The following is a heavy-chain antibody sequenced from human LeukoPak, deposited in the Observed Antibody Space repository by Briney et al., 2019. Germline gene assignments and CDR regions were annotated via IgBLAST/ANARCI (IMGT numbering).Heavy chain of an antibody. J-gene: IGHJ4*02. CDR2: NSSSSSYI. CDR3: ARDKALDY. V-gene: IGHV3-21*01. CDR1: GFTFSSYA. Sequence: GGSLRLSCAASGFTFSSYAMSWVRQAPGKGLEWVTSNSSSSSYIYYADSVKGRFTISRDNAKNSLYLQMNSLRAEDTAVYYCARDKALDYWGQGTLVTVSS.